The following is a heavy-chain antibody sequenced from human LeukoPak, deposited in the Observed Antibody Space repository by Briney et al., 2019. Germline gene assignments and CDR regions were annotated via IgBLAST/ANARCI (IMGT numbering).Heavy chain of an antibody. V-gene: IGHV1-2*02. CDR3: ARDFWSGYVDAFDI. Sequence: ASVTVSCKASGYTFTGYYMHWVRQAPGQGLEWMGWINPNSGGTNYAQKFHGRVTMTRETSISTACMELSRLRSDNTAVYFCARDFWSGYVDAFDIWGQGTMVTVSS. J-gene: IGHJ3*02. CDR1: GYTFTGYY. D-gene: IGHD3-3*01. CDR2: INPNSGGT.